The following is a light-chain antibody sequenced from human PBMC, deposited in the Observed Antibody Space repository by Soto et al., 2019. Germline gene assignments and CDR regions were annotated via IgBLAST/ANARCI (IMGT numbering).Light chain of an antibody. Sequence: IQMTQSPSSMSASVGDRVTITCRASQSISTSLNWYQQKPGKAPKLLIYAASNLQDGVTSRFGGSGSGTDFTLTISSLQAEDFAFIYCQPTFTAPYTFGQGTKLEI. CDR3: QPTFTAPYT. V-gene: IGKV1-39*01. CDR2: AAS. J-gene: IGKJ2*01. CDR1: QSISTS.